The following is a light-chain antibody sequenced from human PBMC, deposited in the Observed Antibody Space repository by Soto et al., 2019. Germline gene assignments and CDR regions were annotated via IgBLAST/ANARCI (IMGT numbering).Light chain of an antibody. Sequence: QSALTQPPSVSGSPGPSVTISCAGTSSDVGSFNRVSWYQQPPGTAPRLMIYEVIYRPSGVPDRFAGSKSGNTASLTISGLQAEDEADYYCSSYTTSGPLVFGGGTQLTVL. J-gene: IGLJ3*02. CDR3: SSYTTSGPLV. V-gene: IGLV2-18*02. CDR1: SSDVGSFNR. CDR2: EVI.